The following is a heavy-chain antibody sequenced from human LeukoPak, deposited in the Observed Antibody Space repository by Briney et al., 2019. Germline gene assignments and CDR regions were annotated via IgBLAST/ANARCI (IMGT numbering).Heavy chain of an antibody. D-gene: IGHD2/OR15-2a*01. CDR2: ITGSGGST. J-gene: IGHJ3*02. V-gene: IGHV3-23*01. CDR1: GFAFNSYA. Sequence: GGSLRLSCAASGFAFNSYAMSWVRQAPGKGLEWVSAITGSGGSTSYADSVKGRFTISRDNSKNMLYLQMNSLRVEDTAVYFCAKDSFLSAFDIWGQGTMVTVSS. CDR3: AKDSFLSAFDI.